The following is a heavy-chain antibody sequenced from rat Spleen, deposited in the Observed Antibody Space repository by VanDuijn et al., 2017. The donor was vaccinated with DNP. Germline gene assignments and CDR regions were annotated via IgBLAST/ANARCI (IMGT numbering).Heavy chain of an antibody. CDR1: GVTFSDLD. V-gene: IGHV5-7*01. D-gene: IGHD1-6*01. J-gene: IGHJ2*01. CDR2: IIYDGSTT. CDR3: ASSILRGY. Sequence: EVQLVESGGGLVQPGRSLKLSCAASGVTFSDLDMAWVRQTPKKGLEWVATIIYDGSTTYYRDSVKGRFTTSRDNTKSSLYLQMDSLRSEDTATYYCASSILRGYWGQGVMVTVSS.